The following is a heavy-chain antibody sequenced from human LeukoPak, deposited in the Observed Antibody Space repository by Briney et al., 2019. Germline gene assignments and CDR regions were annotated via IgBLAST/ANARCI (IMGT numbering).Heavy chain of an antibody. V-gene: IGHV3-21*01. CDR1: GFTFSSYT. CDR2: ISSNSRDI. CDR3: AREAAATLFDY. Sequence: PGGSLRLSCAASGFTFSSYTMNWVRQAPGKGLEWVAAISSNSRDIFYADSVKGRFSISRDNTHNSLSLRMNSLGAEDTAVYHCAREAAATLFDYWGQGTLVTVSS. D-gene: IGHD1-26*01. J-gene: IGHJ4*02.